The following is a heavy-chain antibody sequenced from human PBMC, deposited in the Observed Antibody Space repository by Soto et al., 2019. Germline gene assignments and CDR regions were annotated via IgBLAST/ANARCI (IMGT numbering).Heavy chain of an antibody. CDR1: GFTFSDYY. D-gene: IGHD3-3*01. V-gene: IGHV3-30-3*01. CDR3: ARDKRDLRFLEWSYYFDY. J-gene: IGHJ4*02. Sequence: HPGGSLRLSCAASGFTFSDYYMSWIRQAPGKGLEWVAVISYDGSNKYYADSVKGRFTISRDNSKNTLYLQMNSLRAEDTAVYYCARDKRDLRFLEWSYYFDYWGQGTLVTVSS. CDR2: ISYDGSNK.